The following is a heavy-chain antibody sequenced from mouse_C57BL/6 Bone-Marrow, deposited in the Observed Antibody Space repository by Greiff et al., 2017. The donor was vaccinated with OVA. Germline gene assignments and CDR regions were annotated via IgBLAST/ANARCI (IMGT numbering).Heavy chain of an antibody. D-gene: IGHD2-4*01. Sequence: QVQLQQSGAELVKPGASVKLSCKASGYTFTEYTIHWVKQRSGQGLEWIGWFYPGSGSIKYNEKFKDKATLTADKSSSTVYMELSRLTSEDSAVYFCARHEEDDYDRGNYFDYWGQGTTLTVSS. CDR3: ARHEEDDYDRGNYFDY. CDR1: GYTFTEYT. CDR2: FYPGSGSI. V-gene: IGHV1-62-2*01. J-gene: IGHJ2*01.